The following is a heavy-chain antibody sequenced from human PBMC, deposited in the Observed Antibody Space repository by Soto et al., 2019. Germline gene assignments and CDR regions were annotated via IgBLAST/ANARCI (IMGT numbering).Heavy chain of an antibody. J-gene: IGHJ5*02. CDR1: GYTFTSYG. CDR3: ARDVVVVPAAIHTYNWFDP. Sequence: ASVKVSCKASGYTFTSYGISWVRQAPGQGLEWMGWISAYNGNTNYAQKLQGRVTMTTDTSTSQAYMELRSLKPDDTAVYYCARDVVVVPAAIHTYNWFDPWGQGTLVTVSS. CDR2: ISAYNGNT. V-gene: IGHV1-18*01. D-gene: IGHD2-2*02.